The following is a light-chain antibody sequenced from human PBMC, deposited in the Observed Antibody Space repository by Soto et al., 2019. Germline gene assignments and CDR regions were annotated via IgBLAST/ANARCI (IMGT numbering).Light chain of an antibody. CDR1: QGMSNY. Sequence: DIQMTQSPSSLSASVGDRVTITCRASQGMSNYLAWYQQKPGKVPKLLIYAASTLQSGVPSRFSGSGSGTDFTLTISSLQPEDVATYYCQKYNSAPRLTFGPGTKVDIK. J-gene: IGKJ3*01. CDR3: QKYNSAPRLT. V-gene: IGKV1-27*01. CDR2: AAS.